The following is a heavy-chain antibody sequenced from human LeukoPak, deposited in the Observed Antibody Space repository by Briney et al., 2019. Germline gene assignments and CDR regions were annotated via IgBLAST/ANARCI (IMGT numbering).Heavy chain of an antibody. Sequence: GRSLRLSCAASGFTFSSYAMSWVRQAPGKGLEWVSAISGSGGSTYYADSVKGRFTISRDNSKNTLYLQMNSLRAEDTAVYYYAKGPRITIFGVVNFGGDYWGQGTLVTVSS. CDR3: AKGPRITIFGVVNFGGDY. V-gene: IGHV3-23*01. J-gene: IGHJ4*02. CDR1: GFTFSSYA. D-gene: IGHD3-3*01. CDR2: ISGSGGST.